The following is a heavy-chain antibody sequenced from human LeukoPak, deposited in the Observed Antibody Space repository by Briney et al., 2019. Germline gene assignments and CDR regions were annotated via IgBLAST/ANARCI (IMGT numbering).Heavy chain of an antibody. V-gene: IGHV3-7*01. CDR2: IKQDGSEK. CDR3: ARDNGVVHGVYYMDV. Sequence: GGCLRLSCAASGFTFSNYWMTWVRQARGKGLEWVADIKQDGSEKLYVNSVRGRFTISRDNAKMSLFLQMNSLRAEDTAVYYCARDNGVVHGVYYMDVWGKGTTVTVS. CDR1: GFTFSNYW. D-gene: IGHD3-3*01. J-gene: IGHJ6*03.